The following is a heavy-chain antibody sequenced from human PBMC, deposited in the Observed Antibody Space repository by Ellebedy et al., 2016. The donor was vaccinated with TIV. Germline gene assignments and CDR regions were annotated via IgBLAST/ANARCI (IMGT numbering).Heavy chain of an antibody. J-gene: IGHJ4*02. Sequence: MPSETLSLTCTVSGGSISGFYWSWIRQPPGKGLEWIGYIHYPGSTNYNPSLKSRVTISVDTSKNQFSLKLNSVTAADTAVYYCAREARIAVAGTAGFDYWGQGTLVTVSS. CDR2: IHYPGST. D-gene: IGHD6-19*01. V-gene: IGHV4-59*01. CDR3: AREARIAVAGTAGFDY. CDR1: GGSISGFY.